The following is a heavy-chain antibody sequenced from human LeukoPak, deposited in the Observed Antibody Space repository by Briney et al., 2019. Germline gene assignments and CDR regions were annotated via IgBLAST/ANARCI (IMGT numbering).Heavy chain of an antibody. Sequence: ETLSLTCAVYGGSFSGYYWSWIRQPPGKGLEWIGEIYHSGSTNYNPSLKSRVTISVDKSKNQFSLKLSSVTAADTAVYYCARSIAAAAVDIWGQGTMVTVSS. CDR1: GGSFSGYY. CDR3: ARSIAAAAVDI. V-gene: IGHV4-34*01. D-gene: IGHD6-13*01. J-gene: IGHJ3*02. CDR2: IYHSGST.